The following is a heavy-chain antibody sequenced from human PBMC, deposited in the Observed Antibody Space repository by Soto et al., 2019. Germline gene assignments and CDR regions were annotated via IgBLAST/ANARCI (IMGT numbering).Heavy chain of an antibody. CDR3: ARDRSPDSSGYYYDN. CDR1: GGSFSGYY. Sequence: SETLSLTCAVYGGSFSGYYWSWIRQPPGKGLEWIGEINHSGSTNYNPSLKSRVTISVDTSKNQFSLKLSSVTAADTAVYYCARDRSPDSSGYYYDNWGQGTLVTVSS. CDR2: INHSGST. J-gene: IGHJ4*02. D-gene: IGHD3-22*01. V-gene: IGHV4-34*01.